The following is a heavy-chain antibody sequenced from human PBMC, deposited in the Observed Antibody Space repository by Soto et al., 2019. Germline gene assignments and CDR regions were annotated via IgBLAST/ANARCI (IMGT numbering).Heavy chain of an antibody. V-gene: IGHV4-39*01. J-gene: IGHJ4*02. CDR3: ARRYLVTTGTTG. CDR1: GGSISSSSYY. Sequence: PSETLSLTCTVSGGSISSSSYYWGWIRQPPGKGLEWIGSIYYSGSTYYNPSLKSRVTISVDTSKNQFSLKLSSVTAADTAVYYCARRYLVTTGTTGWGQGTLVTVSS. D-gene: IGHD1-1*01. CDR2: IYYSGST.